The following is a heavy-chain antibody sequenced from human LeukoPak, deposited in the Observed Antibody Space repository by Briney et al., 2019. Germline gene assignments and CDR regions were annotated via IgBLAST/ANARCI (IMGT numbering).Heavy chain of an antibody. Sequence: GGSLRLSCAVSGFTFSDNWMSWVRQAPGKGLERVANIKEDGSEKNYVDSVKGRFTISRDNAKNSLYLQMNSLRAEDTAVYYCARCFRADSGNYYRSFDYWGQGTLVTVSS. CDR3: ARCFRADSGNYYRSFDY. J-gene: IGHJ4*02. V-gene: IGHV3-7*05. CDR1: GFTFSDNW. D-gene: IGHD1-26*01. CDR2: IKEDGSEK.